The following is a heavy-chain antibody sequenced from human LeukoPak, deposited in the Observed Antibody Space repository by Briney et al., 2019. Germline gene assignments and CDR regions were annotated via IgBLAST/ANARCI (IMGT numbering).Heavy chain of an antibody. V-gene: IGHV4-34*01. J-gene: IGHJ1*01. CDR2: INHSGST. CDR1: GGSFSGYY. D-gene: IGHD3-22*01. Sequence: PSETLSLTCAVYGGSFSGYYWSWIRQPPGKGLEWIGEINHSGSTNYNPSLKSRVTISVDTSKNQFSLKLSSVTAADTAVYYCARDDSYYYDSSGYTHFQHWGQGTLVTVSS. CDR3: ARDDSYYYDSSGYTHFQH.